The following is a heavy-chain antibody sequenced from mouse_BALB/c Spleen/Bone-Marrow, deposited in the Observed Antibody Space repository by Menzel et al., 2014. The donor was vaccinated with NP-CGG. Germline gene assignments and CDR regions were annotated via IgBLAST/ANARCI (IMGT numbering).Heavy chain of an antibody. J-gene: IGHJ4*01. Sequence: LQESGPGLVAPSQSLSITCTISGFSLTSYGVHWVRQPPGKGLEWLVVIWSDGSTTYNSALKSRLSISKDNSKSQVFLKMNSLQTDDTAMYYCARRGSFYAMDYWGQGTSVAVSS. CDR1: GFSLTSYG. V-gene: IGHV2-6-1*01. CDR3: ARRGSFYAMDY. CDR2: IWSDGST.